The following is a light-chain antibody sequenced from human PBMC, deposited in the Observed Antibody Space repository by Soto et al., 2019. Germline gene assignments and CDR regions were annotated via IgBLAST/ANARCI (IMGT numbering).Light chain of an antibody. CDR3: QQYYSYPWT. CDR2: AAS. J-gene: IGKJ1*01. Sequence: DIQMTQSPSFLSASVGDRVTITCRASQAISNYLAWYQQKPGKAPKLLIYAASTLQSGVPSRFSGSGSGTDFTLTISCLQSEDFATYYCQQYYSYPWTFGQGTKVDIK. V-gene: IGKV1-9*01. CDR1: QAISNY.